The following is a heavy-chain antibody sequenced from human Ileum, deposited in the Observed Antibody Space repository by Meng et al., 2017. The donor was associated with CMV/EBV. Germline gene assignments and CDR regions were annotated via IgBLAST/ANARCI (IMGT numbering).Heavy chain of an antibody. V-gene: IGHV1-2*02. CDR3: ARGFLEWLSMGWYFDL. D-gene: IGHD3-3*01. CDR2: INPNSGGT. Sequence: SGYTFTGYYRHWVRQAPGQGLEWMGWINPNSGGTNYAQKFQGRVTMTRDTSISTAYMELSRLRSDDTAVYYCARGFLEWLSMGWYFDLWGRGTLVTVSS. J-gene: IGHJ2*01. CDR1: GYTFTGYY.